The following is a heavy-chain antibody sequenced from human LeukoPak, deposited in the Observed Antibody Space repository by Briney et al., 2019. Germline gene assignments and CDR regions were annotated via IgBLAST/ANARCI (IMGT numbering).Heavy chain of an antibody. CDR2: ISYSGSR. D-gene: IGHD5-24*01. CDR1: GGSINSGNYY. J-gene: IGHJ5*02. CDR3: ARELGGDGYNLRNWFDP. V-gene: IGHV4-31*03. Sequence: KSSETLSLTCTVSGGSINSGNYYWSWIRQHPGKGLEWIGYISYSGSRYYNPPLKSRVTISIDLSKNQFSLKLSSVTAADTAVYYCARELGGDGYNLRNWFDPWGQGTLVTVSS.